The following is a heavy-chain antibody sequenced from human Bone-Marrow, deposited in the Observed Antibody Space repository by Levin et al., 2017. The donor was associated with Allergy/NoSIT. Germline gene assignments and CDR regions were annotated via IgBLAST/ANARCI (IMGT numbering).Heavy chain of an antibody. V-gene: IGHV1-2*02. J-gene: IGHJ6*02. CDR3: ARDNWNPASYGMDV. CDR2: INPNSGGT. CDR1: GYTFTGYY. Sequence: ASVKVSCKASGYTFTGYYMHWVRQAPGQGLEWMGWINPNSGGTNYAQKFQGRVTMTRDTSISTAYMELSRLRSDDTAVYYCARDNWNPASYGMDVWGQGTTVTVSS. D-gene: IGHD1-1*01.